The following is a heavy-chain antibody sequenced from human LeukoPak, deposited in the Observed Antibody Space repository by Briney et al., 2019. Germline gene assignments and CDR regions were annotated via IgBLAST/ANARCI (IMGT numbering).Heavy chain of an antibody. CDR1: GFTFSSYG. D-gene: IGHD3-22*01. Sequence: PGGSLRLSCAASGFTFSSYGMSWVRQAPGKGLEWVSSISGSGGTTYYADSVKGRFTISRDNAKNSLYLQMNSLRAEDTAVYYCARIYYDSSGYYPWGQGTLVTVSS. CDR2: ISGSGGTT. V-gene: IGHV3-21*01. J-gene: IGHJ5*02. CDR3: ARIYYDSSGYYP.